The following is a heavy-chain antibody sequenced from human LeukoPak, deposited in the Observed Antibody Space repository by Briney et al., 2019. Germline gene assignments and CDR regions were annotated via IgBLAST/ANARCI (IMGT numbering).Heavy chain of an antibody. J-gene: IGHJ3*02. CDR3: AREPSGEYYYDIFTRPPGGNAFDI. Sequence: PGGSLRLSCAASGFTFSSYSMNWVRQAPGKGLEWVSYISSSSSTIYYADSVKGRFTISRDNAKNSLYLQMNSLRAEDTAVYYCAREPSGEYYYDIFTRPPGGNAFDIWGQGTMVTVSS. CDR2: ISSSSSTI. D-gene: IGHD3-22*01. V-gene: IGHV3-48*04. CDR1: GFTFSSYS.